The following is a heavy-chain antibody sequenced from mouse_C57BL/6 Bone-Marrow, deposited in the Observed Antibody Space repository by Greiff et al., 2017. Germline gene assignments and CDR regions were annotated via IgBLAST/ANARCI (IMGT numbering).Heavy chain of an antibody. V-gene: IGHV2-6-1*01. CDR3: ARQGSYYWYFDV. CDR1: GFSLTSYG. D-gene: IGHD1-1*02. CDR2: IWSDGST. Sequence: VKLKESGPGLVAPSQSLSITCTVSGFSLTSYGVHWVRQPPGKGLEWLVVIWSDGSTTYNSALKSRLSISKDNSKSQVFLKMNSLKTDDTAMYYCARQGSYYWYFDVWGTGTTVTVSS. J-gene: IGHJ1*03.